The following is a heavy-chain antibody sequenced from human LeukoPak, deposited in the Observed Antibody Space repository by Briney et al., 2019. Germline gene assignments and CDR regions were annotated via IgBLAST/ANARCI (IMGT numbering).Heavy chain of an antibody. CDR1: GGSFSGYY. CDR3: ARRTYYDILTGYYKGSGYFDY. D-gene: IGHD3-9*01. CDR2: INHSGST. V-gene: IGHV4-34*01. J-gene: IGHJ4*02. Sequence: SETLSLTCAVYGGSFSGYYWSWIRQPPGKGLEWIGEINHSGSTNYNPSLKSRVTISVDTSKNQFSLKLSSVTAADTAVYYWARRTYYDILTGYYKGSGYFDYWGQGTLVTVSS.